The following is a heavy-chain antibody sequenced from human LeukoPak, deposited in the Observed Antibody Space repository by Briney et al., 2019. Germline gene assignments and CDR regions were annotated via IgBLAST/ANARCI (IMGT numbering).Heavy chain of an antibody. D-gene: IGHD3-16*01. V-gene: IGHV3-21*04. CDR2: ISSSSGYI. CDR3: ARDLRDFDY. Sequence: GGSLRLSCAASGFTFSSYAMSWVRQAPGKGLEWVSSISSSSGYIYYADSVKGRFTISRDNAKNSLYLQMNSLKAEDAAVYYCARDLRDFDYWGQGTLVTVSS. J-gene: IGHJ4*02. CDR1: GFTFSSYA.